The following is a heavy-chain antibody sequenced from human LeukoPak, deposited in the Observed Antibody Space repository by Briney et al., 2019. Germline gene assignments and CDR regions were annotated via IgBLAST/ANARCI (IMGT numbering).Heavy chain of an antibody. CDR3: ARVNSGSYDDPVFDY. CDR1: GFTISSYY. CDR2: IYNSGST. Sequence: PAETLSLTCTASGFTISSYYLSWIRQPPGKGLEWISYIYNSGSTNYNPSLKSRVTISVDTSKNQFSLKLSTLTAADTAVYYCARVNSGSYDDPVFDYWGQGTLVTVSS. V-gene: IGHV4-59*01. D-gene: IGHD1-26*01. J-gene: IGHJ4*02.